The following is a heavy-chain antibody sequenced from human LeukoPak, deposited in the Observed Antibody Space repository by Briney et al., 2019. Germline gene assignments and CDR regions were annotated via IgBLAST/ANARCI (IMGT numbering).Heavy chain of an antibody. Sequence: SETLSLTCAVYGGSFSGYYWSWIRQPPGKGLEWIGEINHSGSTNYNPSLKSRVTISVDTSKNQFSLKLSSVTAADTAVYYCARGNPLFDYWGQGTLVTVSS. CDR3: ARGNPLFDY. CDR2: INHSGST. CDR1: GGSFSGYY. J-gene: IGHJ4*02. V-gene: IGHV4-34*01.